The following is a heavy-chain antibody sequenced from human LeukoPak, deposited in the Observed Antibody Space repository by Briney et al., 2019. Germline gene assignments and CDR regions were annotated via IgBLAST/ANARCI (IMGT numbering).Heavy chain of an antibody. CDR1: GGSISSSSYY. CDR3: ARLQADHSFGYLYYFDY. Sequence: SETLSLTCTVSGGSISSSSYYWGWIHQPPGKGLEWIGSIYYSGSTYYNPSLKSRVTISVDTSKNQFSLKLSSVTAADTAVYYCARLQADHSFGYLYYFDYWGQGTLVTVSS. V-gene: IGHV4-39*01. CDR2: IYYSGST. J-gene: IGHJ4*02. D-gene: IGHD5-18*01.